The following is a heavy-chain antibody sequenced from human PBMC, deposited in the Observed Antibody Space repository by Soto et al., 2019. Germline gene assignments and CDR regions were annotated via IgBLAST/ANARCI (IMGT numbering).Heavy chain of an antibody. J-gene: IGHJ4*02. Sequence: FLRLSCAASGFTFSGSAMHWVRQASGKGLEWVGRIRSKANSYATAYAASVKGRFTISRDDSKNTAYLQMNSLKTEDTAVYYCTRPHEGSSTSCYVLWGQGTLVTVSS. D-gene: IGHD2-2*01. CDR3: TRPHEGSSTSCYVL. CDR2: IRSKANSYAT. CDR1: GFTFSGSA. V-gene: IGHV3-73*01.